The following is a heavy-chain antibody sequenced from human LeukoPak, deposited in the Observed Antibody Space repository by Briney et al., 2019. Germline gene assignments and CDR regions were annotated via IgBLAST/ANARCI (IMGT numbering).Heavy chain of an antibody. V-gene: IGHV3-30*18. J-gene: IGHJ4*02. CDR1: GFTFNTYG. CDR3: AKEWIRGVINY. Sequence: PGGSLRLSCAASGFTFNTYGMHWVRQAPGKGLERVAVILNDGSNKYYTDSVKGRFTISRDNSKNTLYLQMNSLRAEDTAVYYCAKEWIRGVINYWGQGTPVTVSS. D-gene: IGHD3-10*01. CDR2: ILNDGSNK.